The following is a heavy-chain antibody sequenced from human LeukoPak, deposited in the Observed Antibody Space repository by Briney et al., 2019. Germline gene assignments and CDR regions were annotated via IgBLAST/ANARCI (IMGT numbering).Heavy chain of an antibody. V-gene: IGHV3-7*01. CDR2: IKQDGSEK. J-gene: IGHJ6*03. Sequence: GGSLRLSCAASGFTFSSYWMSWVCQAPGKGREWVANIKQDGSEKYYVDSVKGRFTISRDNAKNSLYLQMNSLRAEDTAVYYCARESGYCSSTSCYTFVEVRGTVGYMDVWGKGTTVTVSS. D-gene: IGHD2-2*02. CDR3: ARESGYCSSTSCYTFVEVRGTVGYMDV. CDR1: GFTFSSYW.